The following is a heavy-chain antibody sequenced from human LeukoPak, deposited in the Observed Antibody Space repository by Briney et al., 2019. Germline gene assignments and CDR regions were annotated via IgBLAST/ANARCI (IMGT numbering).Heavy chain of an antibody. Sequence: PSETLSLTCTVSGGSISSDTYYWGWIRQTPGKGLEWIGTIYYTGSTYFNPSLKSRASISLDTSKNQFSLKLNSVTAADTAVYYCAREDGSGTYYRDYWGQGTPVTVSS. CDR3: AREDGSGTYYRDY. V-gene: IGHV4-39*07. CDR1: GGSISSDTYY. CDR2: IYYTGST. J-gene: IGHJ4*02. D-gene: IGHD3-10*01.